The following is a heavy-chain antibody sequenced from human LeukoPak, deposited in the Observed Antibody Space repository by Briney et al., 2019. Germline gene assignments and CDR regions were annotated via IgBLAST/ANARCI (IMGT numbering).Heavy chain of an antibody. J-gene: IGHJ4*02. Sequence: PSETLSLTCTVSGGSISSYYWSWIRQPPGKGLEWIGYIYYSGSTNYNPSLKSRVTVSVDTSKNQFSLKLSSVTAADTAVYYCAGGYCSSTSCYGTLVAYWGQGTLVTVSS. CDR2: IYYSGST. D-gene: IGHD2-2*01. CDR3: AGGYCSSTSCYGTLVAY. V-gene: IGHV4-59*01. CDR1: GGSISSYY.